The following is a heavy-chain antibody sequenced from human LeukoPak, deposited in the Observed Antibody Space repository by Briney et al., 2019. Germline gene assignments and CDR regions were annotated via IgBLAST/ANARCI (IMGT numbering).Heavy chain of an antibody. V-gene: IGHV3-7*01. Sequence: GGSLRLSCVVSGFTFSTSAMSWVRQAPGKGLEWVANIQHGGSDKYYVDSVKGRFTISRDNAKNLLYLQMNSLRAEDAAVYYCARGRESRSDYWGQGTLVTVSS. J-gene: IGHJ4*02. CDR2: IQHGGSDK. D-gene: IGHD2-2*01. CDR1: GFTFSTSA. CDR3: ARGRESRSDY.